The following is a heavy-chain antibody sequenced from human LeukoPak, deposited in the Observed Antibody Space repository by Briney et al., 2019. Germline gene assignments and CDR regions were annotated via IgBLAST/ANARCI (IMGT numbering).Heavy chain of an antibody. V-gene: IGHV3-74*01. CDR2: INSDGSST. CDR1: GFTFSSYW. CDR3: ARDPDYDFWSGPSDY. J-gene: IGHJ4*02. D-gene: IGHD3-3*01. Sequence: PGGSLRLSCAASGFTFSSYWMRWVRQALGKGLVWVSRINSDGSSTSYADSVKGRFTISRDNAKNTLYLQMNSLRAEDTAVYYCARDPDYDFWSGPSDYWGQGTLVTVSS.